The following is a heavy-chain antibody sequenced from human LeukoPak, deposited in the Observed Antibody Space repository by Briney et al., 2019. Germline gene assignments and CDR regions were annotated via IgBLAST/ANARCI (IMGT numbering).Heavy chain of an antibody. CDR2: IQDSGIT. D-gene: IGHD2-15*01. V-gene: IGHV4-4*09. J-gene: IGHJ1*01. Sequence: SETLSLICNVSGDSVSSGYWSWIRQSPGKGLEWIGFIQDSGITDYNPSLKSRLLMSVDTSKTQFSLNLRSVTAAGTAVYYCAGRGHRYSRDWGQGILVTISS. CDR3: AGRGHRYSRD. CDR1: GDSVSSGY.